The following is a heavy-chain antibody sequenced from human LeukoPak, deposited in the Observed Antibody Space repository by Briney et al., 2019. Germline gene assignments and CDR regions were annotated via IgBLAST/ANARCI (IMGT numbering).Heavy chain of an antibody. CDR1: GFTFSSYG. J-gene: IGHJ5*01. D-gene: IGHD3-16*01. CDR2: FGHNGDIT. Sequence: GGSLRLSCAASGFTFSSYGMHWVRQAPGKGLEWVSGFGHNGDITYSDSVKGRFTISRDNSKNTLYLQMNSLRAEDTALYYCARIGHDLYQTFGSWGHGTLITVSS. V-gene: IGHV3-NL1*01. CDR3: ARIGHDLYQTFGS.